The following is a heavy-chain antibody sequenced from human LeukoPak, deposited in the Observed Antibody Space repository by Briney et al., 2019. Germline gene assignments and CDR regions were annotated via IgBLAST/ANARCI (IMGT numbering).Heavy chain of an antibody. Sequence: GGSLRLSCAASGFTFSSYGMHWVRQAPGKGMEWVSYISSSSSTIYYADSVKGRFTISRDNAKNSLYLQMNSLRAEDTAVYYCAKWGKYYDILTGYYTSYYYYYMDVWGKGTTVTISS. CDR2: ISSSSSTI. D-gene: IGHD3-9*01. V-gene: IGHV3-48*01. CDR1: GFTFSSYG. CDR3: AKWGKYYDILTGYYTSYYYYYMDV. J-gene: IGHJ6*03.